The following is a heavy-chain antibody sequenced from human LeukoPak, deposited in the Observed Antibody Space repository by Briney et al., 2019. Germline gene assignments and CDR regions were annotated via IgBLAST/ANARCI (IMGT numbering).Heavy chain of an antibody. CDR1: VYSFTSYG. D-gene: IGHD1-26*01. J-gene: IGHJ5*02. Sequence: ASVTVSFKAPVYSFTSYGITWVRQAPGQGLEWMGWISAYNGNTNYAQKFQGRVTLTTDSSTNTAFMDLRTLTSDDTAVYYCAKTTHGVGPTGLNPWGQGTLVIVSS. CDR2: ISAYNGNT. CDR3: AKTTHGVGPTGLNP. V-gene: IGHV1-18*01.